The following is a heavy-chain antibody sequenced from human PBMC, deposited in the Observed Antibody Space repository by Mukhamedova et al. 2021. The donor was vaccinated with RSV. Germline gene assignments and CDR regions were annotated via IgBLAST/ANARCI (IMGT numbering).Heavy chain of an antibody. CDR3: ARVGISHGFYF. D-gene: IGHD7-27*01. CDR2: INPSGGST. J-gene: IGHJ4*02. Sequence: APGQGLEWMGIINPSGGSTNYAQKFQGRVTMTRDTSTSTLYMEVSSLRSEDTPVYXFARVGISHGFYFWGQGTLFTXSS. V-gene: IGHV1-46*03.